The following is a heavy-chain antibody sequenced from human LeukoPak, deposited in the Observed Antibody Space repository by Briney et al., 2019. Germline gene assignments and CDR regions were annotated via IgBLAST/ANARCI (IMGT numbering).Heavy chain of an antibody. CDR2: ISSSSSNM. Sequence: GGSLRLSCAASGFAFSTYSMHWVRQAPGKGLEWVSYISSSSSNMYYADSVKGRFIISRDNAENSLYLEMNSLRDEDTAVYYCASLRHNYNDSPRHKWFDPWGQGTLVTVSS. D-gene: IGHD1-1*01. J-gene: IGHJ5*02. CDR3: ASLRHNYNDSPRHKWFDP. CDR1: GFAFSTYS. V-gene: IGHV3-48*02.